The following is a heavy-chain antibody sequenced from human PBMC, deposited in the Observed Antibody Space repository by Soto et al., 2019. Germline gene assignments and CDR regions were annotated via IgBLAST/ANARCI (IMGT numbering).Heavy chain of an antibody. CDR2: INPNSGGT. J-gene: IGHJ4*02. D-gene: IGHD1-26*01. CDR3: ARDGSVSYAYDY. CDR1: GYTFNGYY. Sequence: APLKVSCNASGYTFNGYYMHWVRQAPGQGLEWMGWINPNSGGTNYAQKFQGRVTMTRDTSISTAYMELSRLRSDDTAVYYCARDGSVSYAYDYWGQGTLVTVSS. V-gene: IGHV1-2*02.